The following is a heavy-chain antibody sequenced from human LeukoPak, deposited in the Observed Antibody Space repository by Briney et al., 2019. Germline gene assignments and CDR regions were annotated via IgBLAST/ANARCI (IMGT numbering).Heavy chain of an antibody. CDR3: ARDGGDDYYDSSGYWGLDY. V-gene: IGHV3-33*01. CDR1: GFTFSSYG. J-gene: IGHJ4*02. D-gene: IGHD3-22*01. Sequence: PGGSLRLSCAASGFTFSSYGMHWVRQAPGKGLEWVAVIWYDGSNKCYADSVKGRFTISRDNSKNTLYLQMNSLRAEDTAVYYCARDGGDDYYDSSGYWGLDYWGQGTLVTVSS. CDR2: IWYDGSNK.